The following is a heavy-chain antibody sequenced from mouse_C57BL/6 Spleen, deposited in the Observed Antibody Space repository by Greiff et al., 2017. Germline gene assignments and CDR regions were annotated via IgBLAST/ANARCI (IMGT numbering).Heavy chain of an antibody. CDR2: SYPGDGDT. CDR1: GYAFSSYW. V-gene: IGHV1-80*01. Sequence: SGAELVKPGASVKISCKASGYAFSSYWLNWVKQRPGKGLEWIGQSYPGDGDTNYNGKFKGKATLTADKSSSTAYMQLSSLTSEDSAVYFCARKDGYYWYFDVWGTGTTVTVSS. J-gene: IGHJ1*03. D-gene: IGHD2-3*01. CDR3: ARKDGYYWYFDV.